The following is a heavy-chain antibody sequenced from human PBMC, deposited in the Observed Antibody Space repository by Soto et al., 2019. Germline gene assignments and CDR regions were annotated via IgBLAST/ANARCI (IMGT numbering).Heavy chain of an antibody. Sequence: EVQLVESGGGLVQPGGSLRLSCAASGFTFSNYGMHWVRQGTGKGLEWVSSISAAGETYYSGTVMGRLTISRADAKNSLYLQINSLGAGDASVYSCARGRAGGFDFWGQGATVTVSS. CDR1: GFTFSNYG. CDR2: ISAAGET. D-gene: IGHD6-25*01. CDR3: ARGRAGGFDF. V-gene: IGHV3-13*04. J-gene: IGHJ6*02.